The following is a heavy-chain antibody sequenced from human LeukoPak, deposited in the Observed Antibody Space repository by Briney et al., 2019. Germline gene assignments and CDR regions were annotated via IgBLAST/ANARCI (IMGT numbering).Heavy chain of an antibody. CDR2: IRSSGKTV. CDR1: GFPFSSYD. D-gene: IGHD3-3*01. Sequence: QPGGSLSLSCAASGFPFSSYDMKWVRQAPGKGLEWIAYIRSSGKTVFYADSVKDRFTISRDNAKNSLSLHMNILGAEDTAVYFCARDLKDFWSGRYFDQWGQGTLVSVSS. V-gene: IGHV3-48*03. CDR3: ARDLKDFWSGRYFDQ. J-gene: IGHJ4*02.